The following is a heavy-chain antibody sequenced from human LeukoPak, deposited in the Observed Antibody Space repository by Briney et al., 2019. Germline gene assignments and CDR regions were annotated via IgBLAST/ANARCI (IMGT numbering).Heavy chain of an antibody. CDR1: GYTFTSYG. V-gene: IGHV1-18*04. Sequence: ASVKVSCKASGYTFTSYGISWVRQAPGQGLEWMGWISAYNGNTNYAQKLQGRVTMTTDTSTSTAYMELRSLRSDDTAVYYCARPQGYCSSTSCSNLFDHWGQGTLVTVSS. CDR3: ARPQGYCSSTSCSNLFDH. D-gene: IGHD2-2*01. CDR2: ISAYNGNT. J-gene: IGHJ4*02.